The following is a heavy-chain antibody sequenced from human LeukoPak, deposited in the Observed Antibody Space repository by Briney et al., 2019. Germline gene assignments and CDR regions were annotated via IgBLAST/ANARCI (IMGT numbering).Heavy chain of an antibody. J-gene: IGHJ4*02. D-gene: IGHD5-12*01. CDR2: ISAYNGNT. CDR3: ASAYSGYPFDY. CDR1: GYTFTNYG. V-gene: IGHV1-18*01. Sequence: ASVKVSCKASGYTFTNYGISWVRQAPGQGLEWMGWISAYNGNTNYAQKLQGRVTMTTDTSTSTAYMELRSLRSDDTAVYYCASAYSGYPFDYWGQGTLVTVSS.